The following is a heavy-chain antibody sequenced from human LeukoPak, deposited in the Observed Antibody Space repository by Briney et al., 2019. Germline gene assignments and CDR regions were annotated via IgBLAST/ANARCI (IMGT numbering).Heavy chain of an antibody. Sequence: GGSLRLSCAASGFTFSSYAMNWVRQSPGKGLEWVSYISGSSTTTYYADSVKGRFTISRDNSKNTLYLQMNSLRAEDTAVYYCAKVKYYYDSSGPHDAFDIWGQGTMVTVSS. CDR2: ISGSSTTT. CDR3: AKVKYYYDSSGPHDAFDI. CDR1: GFTFSSYA. V-gene: IGHV3-23*01. D-gene: IGHD3-22*01. J-gene: IGHJ3*02.